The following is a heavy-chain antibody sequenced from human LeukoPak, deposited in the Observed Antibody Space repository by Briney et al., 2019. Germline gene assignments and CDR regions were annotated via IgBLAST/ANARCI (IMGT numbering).Heavy chain of an antibody. CDR3: ARAYPGIAAAGTRYYYYYYYMDV. Sequence: PSGTLSLTCTVSGGSISSSSYYWGWIRQPPGKGLEWIGSIYYSGSTYYNPSLKSRVTISVDTSKNQFSLKLSSVTAADTAVYYCARAYPGIAAAGTRYYYYYYYMDVWGKGTTVTVSS. CDR2: IYYSGST. D-gene: IGHD6-13*01. V-gene: IGHV4-39*07. J-gene: IGHJ6*03. CDR1: GGSISSSSYY.